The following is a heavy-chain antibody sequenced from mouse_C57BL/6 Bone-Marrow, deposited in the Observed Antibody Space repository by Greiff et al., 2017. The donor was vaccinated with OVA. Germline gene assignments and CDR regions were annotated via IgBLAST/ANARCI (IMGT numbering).Heavy chain of an antibody. J-gene: IGHJ2*01. Sequence: EVNLVESGGGLVQPGDSLSLSCAASGFTFTNYYMSWVRQPPGKALEWLAFIRNKPNGSTTEYSASVKGRFTISRDNSQSILYLQMKALRAEDGATYYCARYKGRVAVDDFDYWGQGTALTVSS. V-gene: IGHV7-3*01. CDR2: IRNKPNGSTT. D-gene: IGHD1-1*01. CDR1: GFTFTNYY. CDR3: ARYKGRVAVDDFDY.